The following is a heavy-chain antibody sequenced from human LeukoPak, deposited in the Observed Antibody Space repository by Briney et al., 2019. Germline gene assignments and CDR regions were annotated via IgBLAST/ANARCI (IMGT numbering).Heavy chain of an antibody. V-gene: IGHV4-59*01. CDR1: GGSISSYS. J-gene: IGHJ4*02. CDR3: ARGLAVTDY. CDR2: IYYSGST. Sequence: SETLSLTCTVSGGSISSYSWSWIRKPPGKGLEWIGYIYYSGSTNYNPSLKSRVTISVDTSKNQFSLKLSSVTAADTAVYYCARGLAVTDYWGQGTLVTVSS. D-gene: IGHD2-15*01.